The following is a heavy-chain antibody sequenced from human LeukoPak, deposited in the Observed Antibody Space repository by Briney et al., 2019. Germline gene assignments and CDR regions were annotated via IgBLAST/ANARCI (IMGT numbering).Heavy chain of an antibody. D-gene: IGHD5-18*01. CDR3: ARDSQRGYSYGLDY. V-gene: IGHV1-69*05. CDR1: GGNFSSYA. J-gene: IGHJ4*02. CDR2: IIPIFGTA. Sequence: ASVKVSCKASGGNFSSYAISWVRQAPGQGLEWMGGIIPIFGTANYAQKFQGRVTITTDESTSTAYMELSSLRSEDTAVYYCARDSQRGYSYGLDYWGQGTLVTVHS.